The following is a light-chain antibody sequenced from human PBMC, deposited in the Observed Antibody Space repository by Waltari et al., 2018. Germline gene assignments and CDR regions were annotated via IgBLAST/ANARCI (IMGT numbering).Light chain of an antibody. V-gene: IGKV1-17*01. CDR1: QDINTY. Sequence: DIQMTQSPSSLSASAGDRVPITCRASQDINTYLNWYQQKPGKTPKRLIYAASSLESGVPSRFSGSGSGTDFTLTISSLQPEDSATYFCLQHNSLPYTFGQGTKVEI. CDR3: LQHNSLPYT. CDR2: AAS. J-gene: IGKJ2*01.